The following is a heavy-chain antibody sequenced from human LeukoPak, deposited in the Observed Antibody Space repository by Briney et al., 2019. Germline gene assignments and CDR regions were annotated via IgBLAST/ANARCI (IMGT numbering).Heavy chain of an antibody. CDR1: GFTFGDYA. J-gene: IGHJ4*02. Sequence: GGSLRLSCTASGFTFGDYAMSWVRQAPGKGLEWVGFIRSKAYGGTTEYDASVKGRFTISRDDSKSIAYLQMNSLKTEDTAVYYCTRDIPPYCSSTSCLVFWGQGTLVTVSS. CDR3: TRDIPPYCSSTSCLVF. CDR2: IRSKAYGGTT. D-gene: IGHD2-2*01. V-gene: IGHV3-49*04.